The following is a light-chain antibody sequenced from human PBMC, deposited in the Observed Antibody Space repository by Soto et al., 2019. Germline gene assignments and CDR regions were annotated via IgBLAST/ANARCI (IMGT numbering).Light chain of an antibody. CDR1: SSNIGAGHD. J-gene: IGLJ1*01. CDR3: QSYDSSLSGSEV. CDR2: GNG. Sequence: QSVLTQPPSVSGAPGQRATISCTGSSSNIGAGHDVHWYQQLPGTAPKLLIYGNGNRPSGVPDRFSGSKSGTSASLAITGLQADDEADYYCQSYDSSLSGSEVFGTGTKLTVL. V-gene: IGLV1-40*01.